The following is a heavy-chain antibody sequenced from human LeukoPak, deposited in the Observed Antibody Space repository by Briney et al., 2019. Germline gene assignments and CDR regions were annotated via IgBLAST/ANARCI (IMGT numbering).Heavy chain of an antibody. V-gene: IGHV3-23*01. CDR3: ARSGSDFDC. J-gene: IGHJ4*02. Sequence: GGSLRLSCAASGFTFSSYAMSWVRQAPGKGLEWVSAISGSGGSTYYADSVKGRFTISRDNAKNSQYLQINSLRVEDTAVYYCARSGSDFDCWGQGTLVSVSS. CDR1: GFTFSSYA. CDR2: ISGSGGST. D-gene: IGHD1-26*01.